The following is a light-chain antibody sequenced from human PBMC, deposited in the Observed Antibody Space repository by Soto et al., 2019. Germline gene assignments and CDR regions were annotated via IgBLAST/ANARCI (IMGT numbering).Light chain of an antibody. CDR3: QQTFSNLIS. CDR2: SAS. V-gene: IGKV1-39*01. Sequence: IQLTQSPSSLSASAGDRVTIACRASESISNYLNWYQLKPGEAPKVLIYSASTLRGGVPSRFSGTGSGTEFTLTISSLQPEDVATYFCQQTFSNLISFGGGTKVEIK. CDR1: ESISNY. J-gene: IGKJ4*01.